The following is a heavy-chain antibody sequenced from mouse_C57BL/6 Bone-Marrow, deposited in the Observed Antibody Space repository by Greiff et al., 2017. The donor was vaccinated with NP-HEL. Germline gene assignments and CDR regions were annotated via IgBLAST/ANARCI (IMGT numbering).Heavy chain of an antibody. Sequence: EVHLVESGGGLVKPGGSLKLSCAASGFTFSDYGMHWVRQAPEKGLEWVAYISSGSSTIYYAATVKGRFTISRDNAKNTLFLQMTSLRSEDTAMYYCARDYYGSSYVYAMDYWGQGTSVTVSS. CDR2: ISSGSSTI. V-gene: IGHV5-17*01. J-gene: IGHJ4*01. CDR1: GFTFSDYG. D-gene: IGHD1-1*01. CDR3: ARDYYGSSYVYAMDY.